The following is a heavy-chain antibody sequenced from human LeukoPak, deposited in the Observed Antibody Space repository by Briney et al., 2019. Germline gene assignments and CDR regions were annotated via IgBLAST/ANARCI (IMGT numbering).Heavy chain of an antibody. D-gene: IGHD3-16*01. CDR1: GDSVSSNSDA. V-gene: IGHV6-1*01. Sequence: SQTLSLTRAISGDSVSSNSDAWNWIRQSPSRGLEWLGRTYYRSKWYDDYAVSVKSRITINPDTSKNQFYLQLNSVTPDVTAVYCCAKDSGFGLNGFDPWGQGTLVTVSS. CDR2: TYYRSKWYD. J-gene: IGHJ5*02. CDR3: AKDSGFGLNGFDP.